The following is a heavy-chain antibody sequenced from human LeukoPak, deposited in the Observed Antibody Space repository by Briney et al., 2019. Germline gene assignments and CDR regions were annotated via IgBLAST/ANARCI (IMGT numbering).Heavy chain of an antibody. CDR2: ITSSSSYI. D-gene: IGHD3-22*01. V-gene: IGHV3-21*01. J-gene: IGHJ4*02. CDR3: ARGISSGYYQYYFDY. CDR1: GFTFSSYS. Sequence: GGSLRLSCAASGFTFSSYSMNWVRRAPGKGLEWVSSITSSSSYIYYADSVKGRFTISRDNAKNSLYLQMNSLRAEDTAVYYCARGISSGYYQYYFDYWGQGTLVTVSS.